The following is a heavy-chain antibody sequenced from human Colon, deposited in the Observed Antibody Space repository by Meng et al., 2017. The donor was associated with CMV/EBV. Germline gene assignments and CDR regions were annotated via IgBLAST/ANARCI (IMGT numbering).Heavy chain of an antibody. Sequence: GESLKISCVASGFTFTSYSMNWVRQAPGKGLEWVSYINYRGSTIYYADSVKGRFTISRDTAKNSLYLQMNSLRAEDTAVYFCARENVRLFYTMDVWGQGTTVTVSS. J-gene: IGHJ6*02. CDR2: INYRGSTI. V-gene: IGHV3-48*04. D-gene: IGHD2/OR15-2a*01. CDR3: ARENVRLFYTMDV. CDR1: GFTFTSYS.